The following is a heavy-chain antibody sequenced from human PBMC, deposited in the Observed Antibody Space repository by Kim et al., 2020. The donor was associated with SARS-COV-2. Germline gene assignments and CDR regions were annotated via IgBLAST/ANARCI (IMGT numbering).Heavy chain of an antibody. V-gene: IGHV4-59*08. J-gene: IGHJ3*02. CDR1: GGSINNYY. CDR2: IYSSGSP. CDR3: ARRVTSNPRYGFDI. Sequence: SETLSLTCTVSGGSINNYYWNWIRQSPGKGLEWIGCIYSSGSPNYNPSLKNRVTMSVDTSTNQFSLMLSSVTDADTAIYYCARRVTSNPRYGFDIWGQG.